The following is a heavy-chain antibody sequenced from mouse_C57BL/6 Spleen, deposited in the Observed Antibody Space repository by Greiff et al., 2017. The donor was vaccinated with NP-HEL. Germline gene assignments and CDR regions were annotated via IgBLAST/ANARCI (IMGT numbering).Heavy chain of an antibody. J-gene: IGHJ2*01. V-gene: IGHV5-9-1*02. CDR3: TRGGSSYKYYFDY. D-gene: IGHD1-1*01. Sequence: DVMLVESGEGLVKPGGSLKLSCAASGFTFSSYAMSWVRQTPEKRLEWVAYISSGGDYIYYADTVKGRFTISRDNARNTLYLQMSSLKSEDTAMYYCTRGGSSYKYYFDYWGQGTTLTVSS. CDR2: ISSGGDYI. CDR1: GFTFSSYA.